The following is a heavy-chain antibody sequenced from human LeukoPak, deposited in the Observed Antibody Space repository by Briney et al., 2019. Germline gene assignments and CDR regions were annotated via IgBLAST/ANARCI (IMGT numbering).Heavy chain of an antibody. CDR2: IYTSGTT. CDR3: ASLSTVTTSFDC. J-gene: IGHJ4*02. V-gene: IGHV4-4*07. CDR1: GGSISSYY. D-gene: IGHD4-17*01. Sequence: SETLSLTCTVSGGSISSYYWSWIRQPAGKGLEWIGRIYTSGTTHYNPSLKSRVTMSVDTSKNQFSLKLSSVTAADTAVYYCASLSTVTTSFDCWGQGTLVTVSS.